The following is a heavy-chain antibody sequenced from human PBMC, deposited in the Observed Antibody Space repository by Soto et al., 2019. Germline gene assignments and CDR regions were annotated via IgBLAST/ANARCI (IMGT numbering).Heavy chain of an antibody. Sequence: QVQLQESGPGLVKPSETLSLTCTISGGPMNNYYCSWFRQPRGQGLEWIGYMGYNGFTRYNPSLRIRVAISLDTAKNQFSLNLSSVTAAETALYYCARQGFGELHGLVDVWGQGITVTVSS. J-gene: IGHJ6*02. V-gene: IGHV4-59*08. CDR3: ARQGFGELHGLVDV. D-gene: IGHD3-10*01. CDR2: MGYNGFT. CDR1: GGPMNNYY.